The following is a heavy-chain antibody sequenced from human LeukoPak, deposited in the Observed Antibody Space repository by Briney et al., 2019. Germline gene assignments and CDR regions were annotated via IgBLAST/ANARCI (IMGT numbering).Heavy chain of an antibody. Sequence: GSLRLSFAASGFPFSSYAMSWVRPAPGKGLAWVSSIISSGGVTYYADSVKGRFTISRDNSKNTVYLQMDSLRAEDSAVYYCAKNAGYSYGLYYFDYWGQGTLVTVS. CDR3: AKNAGYSYGLYYFDY. CDR2: IISSGGVT. CDR1: GFPFSSYA. D-gene: IGHD5-18*01. J-gene: IGHJ4*02. V-gene: IGHV3-23*01.